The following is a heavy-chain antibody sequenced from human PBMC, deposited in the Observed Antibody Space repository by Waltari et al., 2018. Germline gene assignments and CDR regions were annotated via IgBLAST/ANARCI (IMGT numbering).Heavy chain of an antibody. CDR1: GFTFSSYE. D-gene: IGHD6-13*01. CDR3: ARETQQQLVLLDY. V-gene: IGHV3-48*03. CDR2: STNSGDST. Sequence: EVQLLESGGGLVQPGGSLRLSCAASGFTFSSYEMNWVRQAPGRGLEWVTISTNSGDSTYYADYVKGRFTISRDKAKNALYLQMNSLRAEDTAVYYCARETQQQLVLLDYWGQGTLVTVSS. J-gene: IGHJ4*02.